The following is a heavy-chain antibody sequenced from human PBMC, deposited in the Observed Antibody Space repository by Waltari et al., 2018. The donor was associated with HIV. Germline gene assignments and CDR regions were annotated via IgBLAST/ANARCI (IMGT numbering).Heavy chain of an antibody. V-gene: IGHV1-69*12. CDR3: ASPISPGGMYYYGMDV. J-gene: IGHJ6*02. D-gene: IGHD3-16*01. CDR1: GDTFSSYA. CDR2: NSPVFGTT. Sequence: QVQLVQSGAEVKKPGSSVKVSCKASGDTFSSYAISWVRQAPGQGLELMGRNSPVFGTTNYAQKFQGRVTITADESTSTAYMELSSLRSEDTAVYYCASPISPGGMYYYGMDVWGQGTTVTVSS.